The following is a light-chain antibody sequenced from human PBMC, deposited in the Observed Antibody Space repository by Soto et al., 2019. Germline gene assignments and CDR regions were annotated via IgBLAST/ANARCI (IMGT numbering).Light chain of an antibody. V-gene: IGKV3-20*01. Sequence: EIVLTQSPGTLSLSPGERATLSCRASQSISGSYLAWYQQKPGQPPRLLIYATSRRATGIPGRFSGSASETDFSPPISRLEPEDFAVYYCQHYSTSPWTFGQGTKVEIK. CDR1: QSISGSY. J-gene: IGKJ1*01. CDR3: QHYSTSPWT. CDR2: ATS.